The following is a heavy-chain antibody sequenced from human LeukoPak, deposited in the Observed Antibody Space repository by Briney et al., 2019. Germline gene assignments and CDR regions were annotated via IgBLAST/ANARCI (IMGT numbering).Heavy chain of an antibody. Sequence: GASVKVSCKASGGTFSSYAISWVRQAPGQGLEWMGGIIPIFGTANYAPKFQGRVTITADESTSTAYMELSSLRSEDTAVYSCARADRITIFGVVPPYAFDIWGQGTMVPVSS. CDR2: IIPIFGTA. D-gene: IGHD3-3*01. V-gene: IGHV1-69*13. J-gene: IGHJ3*02. CDR3: ARADRITIFGVVPPYAFDI. CDR1: GGTFSSYA.